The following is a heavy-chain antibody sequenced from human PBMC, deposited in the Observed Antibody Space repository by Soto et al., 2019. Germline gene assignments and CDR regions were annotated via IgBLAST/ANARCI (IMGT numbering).Heavy chain of an antibody. Sequence: QLQLQESGPGLVKPSETLSLTCTVSGGSISSSNYYWAWIRQPPGTGLEWIGRFYYSRSTYSKPSHKIRVSSSVDTSKNQFSLKMRSVTAADTAVYYCARTIVGGISGYSHWCQGTLVTVSS. CDR2: FYYSRST. V-gene: IGHV4-39*01. D-gene: IGHD3-22*01. CDR1: GGSISSSNYY. J-gene: IGHJ4*02. CDR3: ARTIVGGISGYSH.